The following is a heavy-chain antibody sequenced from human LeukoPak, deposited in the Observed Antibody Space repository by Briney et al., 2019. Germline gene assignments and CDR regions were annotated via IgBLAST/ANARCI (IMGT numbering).Heavy chain of an antibody. J-gene: IGHJ5*02. Sequence: GGSLRLSCAASGFTFSSYEMNWVRQAPGKGLEWVSYISSSGSTIYYADSVKGRFTIPRDNAKNSLYPQMNSLRAEDTAVYYCARAGSGRSPDWFDPWGQGTLVTVSS. CDR2: ISSSGSTI. CDR1: GFTFSSYE. D-gene: IGHD1-26*01. V-gene: IGHV3-48*03. CDR3: ARAGSGRSPDWFDP.